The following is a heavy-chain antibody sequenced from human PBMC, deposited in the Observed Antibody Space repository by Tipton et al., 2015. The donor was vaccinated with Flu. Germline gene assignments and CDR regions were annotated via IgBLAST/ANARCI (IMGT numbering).Heavy chain of an antibody. CDR1: GFRFNTFW. CDR2: IKQDASEK. Sequence: SLRLSCAASGFRFNTFWMNWVRQAPGKGLEWVAIIKQDASEKLYVDSVKGRFTISRDNAKNSLFLQMNSLRAEDTAVYYCARWGPYDYDSSSGWGQGTMVTVSS. J-gene: IGHJ3*01. CDR3: ARWGPYDYDSSSG. V-gene: IGHV3-7*01. D-gene: IGHD3-22*01.